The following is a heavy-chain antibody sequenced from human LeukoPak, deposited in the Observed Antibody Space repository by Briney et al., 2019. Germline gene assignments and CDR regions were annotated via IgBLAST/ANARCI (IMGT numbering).Heavy chain of an antibody. J-gene: IGHJ3*02. CDR2: MNPNSGNT. CDR1: GYPFTSYD. CDR3: ARLPPNYCSGGTCYPEGAFDI. Sequence: ASVKVSCKASGYPFTSYDINWVRQAAGQGLEWMGWMNPNSGNTSYAQKFQGRVTFTRNTFISTTYLELSSLRSEDTAVYYCARLPPNYCSGGTCYPEGAFDIRGQGTMVTVSS. D-gene: IGHD2-15*01. V-gene: IGHV1-8*03.